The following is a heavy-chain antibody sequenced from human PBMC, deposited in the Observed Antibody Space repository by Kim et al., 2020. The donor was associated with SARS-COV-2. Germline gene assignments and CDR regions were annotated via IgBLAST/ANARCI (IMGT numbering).Heavy chain of an antibody. Sequence: SVKVSCKASGGTFSSYAISWVRQAPGQGLEWMGGIIPIFGTANYAQKFQGRVTITADESTSTAYMELSSLRSEDTAVYYCAREDVSDTAMARYNWFDPWGQGTLVTVSS. J-gene: IGHJ5*02. D-gene: IGHD5-18*01. CDR1: GGTFSSYA. V-gene: IGHV1-69*13. CDR2: IIPIFGTA. CDR3: AREDVSDTAMARYNWFDP.